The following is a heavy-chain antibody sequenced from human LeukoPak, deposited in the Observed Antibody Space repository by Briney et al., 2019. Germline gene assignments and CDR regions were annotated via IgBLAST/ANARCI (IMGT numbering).Heavy chain of an antibody. CDR3: XXXXXXXPXGGVVAIAPFDI. V-gene: IGHV4-39*01. CDR2: IFHGGNT. Sequence: PSETLSLTCTVSGDSITSSAFYWGWIRQAPGKGLEWIGNIFHGGNTHYNPSLKSRVSISVDRSKNQVSLNLSSVTAADTALYXXXXXXXXXPXGGVVAIAPFDIWGQGTMVTVSS. D-gene: IGHD3-16*02. CDR1: GDSITSSAFY. J-gene: IGHJ3*02.